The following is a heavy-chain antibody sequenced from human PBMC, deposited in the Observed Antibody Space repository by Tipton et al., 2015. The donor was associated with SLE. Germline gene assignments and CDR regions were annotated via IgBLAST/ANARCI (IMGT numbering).Heavy chain of an antibody. CDR1: GGSISSHY. D-gene: IGHD4-17*01. Sequence: TLSLTCTVSGGSISSHYWAWIRQPPGKGLEWIGTGSIYASGATYSNPSLKGRVTISVDTSKNQFSLKLSSVTAADTAVYYCASGTVTTIDYWGQGTLVTVSS. V-gene: IGHV4-59*11. CDR3: ASGTVTTIDY. J-gene: IGHJ4*02. CDR2: GSIYASGAT.